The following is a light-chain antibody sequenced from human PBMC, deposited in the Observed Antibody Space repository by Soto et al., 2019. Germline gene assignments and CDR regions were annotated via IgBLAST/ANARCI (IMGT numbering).Light chain of an antibody. Sequence: DIVMTQSPDSLAVSLGERATINCKSSQSVSYTSGGKNYLAWYQQKPGQPPQLLISWASTRESGVPDRFSGSGSGTDFTLTISSLQAEDVAVYYCQQYYSNSYTFGQGTKLEIE. CDR2: WAS. CDR1: QSVSYTSGGKNY. V-gene: IGKV4-1*01. J-gene: IGKJ2*01. CDR3: QQYYSNSYT.